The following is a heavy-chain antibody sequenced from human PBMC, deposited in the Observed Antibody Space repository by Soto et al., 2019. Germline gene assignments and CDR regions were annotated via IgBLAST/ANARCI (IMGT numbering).Heavy chain of an antibody. CDR2: ISGSGGST. CDR3: AKDLKSITMVRGVISHDY. J-gene: IGHJ4*02. Sequence: GGSLRLSCAGSGFTFSSYAMSWVRQAPGKGLEWVSAISGSGGSTYYADSVKDRFTISRDNSKNTLYLQMNSLRAEDTAVYYCAKDLKSITMVRGVISHDYWGQGTLVTVSS. V-gene: IGHV3-23*01. CDR1: GFTFSSYA. D-gene: IGHD3-10*01.